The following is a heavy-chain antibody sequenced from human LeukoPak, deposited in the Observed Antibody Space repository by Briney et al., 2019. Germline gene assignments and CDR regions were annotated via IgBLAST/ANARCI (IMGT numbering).Heavy chain of an antibody. J-gene: IGHJ4*02. CDR3: ARDAGRFDRGTSRFDY. V-gene: IGHV3-30-3*01. Sequence: GGSLRLSCAASGFTFSSYAMHWVRQAPGKGLEWVAVISYDGSNKYYADSVKGRFTISRDNAQSTVYLQMNSLRAEDTAVYYRARDAGRFDRGTSRFDYCGQGTMVTVSS. D-gene: IGHD1-26*01. CDR1: GFTFSSYA. CDR2: ISYDGSNK.